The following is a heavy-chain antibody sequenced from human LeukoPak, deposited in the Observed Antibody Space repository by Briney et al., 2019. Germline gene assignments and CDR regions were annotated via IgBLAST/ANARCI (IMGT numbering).Heavy chain of an antibody. Sequence: NPSETLSLTCTVSGGSISSYYWGWIRQPPGKGLEWIGTIYYSGNTYYNPSLRSRVTISVDTSKNQFSLKLSSVTAADTAVYYCARLNSQYYDFWSGYYEDYWGQGTLVTVSS. CDR3: ARLNSQYYDFWSGYYEDY. CDR2: IYYSGNT. CDR1: GGSISSYY. D-gene: IGHD3-3*01. V-gene: IGHV4-39*01. J-gene: IGHJ4*02.